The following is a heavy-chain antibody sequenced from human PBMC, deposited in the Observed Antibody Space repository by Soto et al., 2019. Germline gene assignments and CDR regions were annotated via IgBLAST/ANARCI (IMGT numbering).Heavy chain of an antibody. CDR1: GGSISSGGYY. CDR3: ARALIQLWPHYYYGMDV. Sequence: SETLSLTCAVSGGSISSGGYYWSWIRQPPGKGLEWIGYIYYSGTTYYNPSLKSRVTISVDTSKNQFSLKVSSVTAADTAVYYCARALIQLWPHYYYGMDVWGQGTTVTVS. D-gene: IGHD5-18*01. J-gene: IGHJ6*02. V-gene: IGHV4-30-4*01. CDR2: IYYSGTT.